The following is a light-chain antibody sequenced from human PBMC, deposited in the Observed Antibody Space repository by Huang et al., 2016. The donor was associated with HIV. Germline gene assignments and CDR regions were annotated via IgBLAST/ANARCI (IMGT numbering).Light chain of an antibody. CDR3: QHYNNWPPLS. CDR1: PNIGTH. V-gene: IGKV3-15*01. J-gene: IGKJ4*01. Sequence: VILTQSPATLSVSPGEGATLSCRARPNIGTHLALYQQRPGQARRLLMFGASTRATGVPARFNGRGSGTEFKLNISGLQSEDFATYYCQHYNNWPPLSFGGGTEVDI. CDR2: GAS.